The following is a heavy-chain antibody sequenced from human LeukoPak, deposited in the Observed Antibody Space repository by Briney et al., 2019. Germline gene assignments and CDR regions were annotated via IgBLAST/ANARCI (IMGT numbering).Heavy chain of an antibody. V-gene: IGHV1-46*01. CDR2: INPSGGST. Sequence: GASVKVSCKASGYTFTGYYMHWVRQAPGQGLEWMGIINPSGGSTSYAQKFQGRVTMTRDTSTSTVYMELSSLRSEDTAVYYCARAWPSYGMDVWGQGTTVTVSS. J-gene: IGHJ6*02. CDR1: GYTFTGYY. CDR3: ARAWPSYGMDV.